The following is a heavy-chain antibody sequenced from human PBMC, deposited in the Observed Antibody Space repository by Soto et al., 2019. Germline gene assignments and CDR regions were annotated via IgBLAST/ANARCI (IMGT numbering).Heavy chain of an antibody. CDR3: GSIAVAEGFDP. D-gene: IGHD6-19*01. J-gene: IGHJ5*02. V-gene: IGHV3-53*01. Sequence: GGSLRLSCAASGFDVSYNYMSWVRQAPGKGLEWLSIIHPDGATYYAGSVKGRFTISRDNSKNTVHLQMNDLRGDDTAVYYCGSIAVAEGFDPWGQGTLVTVS. CDR1: GFDVSYNY. CDR2: IHPDGAT.